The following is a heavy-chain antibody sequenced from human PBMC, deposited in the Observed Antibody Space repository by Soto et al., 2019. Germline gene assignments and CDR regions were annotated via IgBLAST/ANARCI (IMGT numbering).Heavy chain of an antibody. J-gene: IGHJ4*02. Sequence: PGGSLRLSCAASGFTFSSYEMNWVRQAPGKGLEWVSYISSSGSTIYYADSVKGRFTISRDNAKNSLYLQMNSLRAEDTAVYYCATDMTTVTYFDYWGQGTLVTVS. D-gene: IGHD4-17*01. CDR3: ATDMTTVTYFDY. CDR1: GFTFSSYE. V-gene: IGHV3-48*03. CDR2: ISSSGSTI.